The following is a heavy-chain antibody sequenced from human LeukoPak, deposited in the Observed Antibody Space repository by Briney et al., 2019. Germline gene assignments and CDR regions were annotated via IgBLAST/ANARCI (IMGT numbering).Heavy chain of an antibody. V-gene: IGHV4-34*01. CDR1: GGSFSGYY. CDR2: INHSGST. CDR3: ARVAPLDY. Sequence: PSETLSLTCAVYGGSFSGYYWSWIRQPPGKGLEWIGEINHSGSTNYNPSLKSRVTISVDTSKNQFSLKLSSVTAADTAVYYCARVAPLDYWGQGTLVTVSS. J-gene: IGHJ4*02.